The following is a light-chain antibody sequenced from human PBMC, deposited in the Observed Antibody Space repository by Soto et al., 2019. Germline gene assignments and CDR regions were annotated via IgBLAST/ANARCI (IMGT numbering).Light chain of an antibody. V-gene: IGLV2-8*01. CDR2: DVT. Sequence: QSALTQPPSASGSPGQSVTISCTGASSGVGGYNFVSWYQHHPGKAPRLMIYDVTQRPSGVPDRFSGSKSGNTASLTVSGLHVDDEADYYCSSYAGSSIPVAFGGGTKLTVL. CDR3: SSYAGSSIPVA. J-gene: IGLJ2*01. CDR1: SSGVGGYNF.